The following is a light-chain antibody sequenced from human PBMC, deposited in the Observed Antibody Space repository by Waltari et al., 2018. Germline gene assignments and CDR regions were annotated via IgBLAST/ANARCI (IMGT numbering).Light chain of an antibody. Sequence: EIVLTQSPVTLSLSPGDPATLPCRASQRVCGSYLAWNQQKPGQAPRLPIHGASSRATGIPDRFSGSGSGTDFTLTISRLEPEDFGVYYCQYYGASRGPITFGQGTRLEIK. CDR2: GAS. CDR1: QRVCGSY. V-gene: IGKV3-20*01. CDR3: QYYGASRGPIT. J-gene: IGKJ5*01.